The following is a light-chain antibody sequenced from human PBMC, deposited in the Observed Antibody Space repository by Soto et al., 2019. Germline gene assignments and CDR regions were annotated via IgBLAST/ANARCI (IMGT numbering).Light chain of an antibody. CDR3: GTWDFSLRGSGFV. Sequence: QSLLKQAPSVSAAPGQMVPISCSGSDSNIAINYVSWYQHVPGTAPRLLIYDNDKRPSGIPDRFSASKSGTSATLDISGLQTGDEAEYYCGTWDFSLRGSGFVLGTGTKVTVL. V-gene: IGLV1-51*01. CDR2: DND. CDR1: DSNIAINY. J-gene: IGLJ1*01.